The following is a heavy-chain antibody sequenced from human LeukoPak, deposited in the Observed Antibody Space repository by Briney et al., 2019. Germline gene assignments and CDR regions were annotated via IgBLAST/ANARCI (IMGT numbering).Heavy chain of an antibody. CDR2: IYCSGST. CDR3: ARSRFIDPQFPLDY. J-gene: IGHJ4*02. D-gene: IGHD2-21*01. CDR1: GGSMSSYY. V-gene: IGHV4-59*08. Sequence: SETLSLTCTVSGGSMSSYYWSWIRQPPGKGLEWIGYIYCSGSTNYNPSLKSRVTISVDTSKNQFSLKLSSVTAADTAVYYCARSRFIDPQFPLDYWGQGTLVTVSS.